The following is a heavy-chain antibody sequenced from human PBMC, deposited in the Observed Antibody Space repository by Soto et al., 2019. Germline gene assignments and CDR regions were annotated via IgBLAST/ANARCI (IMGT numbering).Heavy chain of an antibody. D-gene: IGHD3-22*01. CDR1: GFTFSSYS. J-gene: IGHJ4*02. CDR3: ARDRGVVVTGSPRDY. Sequence: PGESLKISCAASGFTFSSYSMNWVRQAPGKGLEWVSYISSSSSIIYYADSVKGRFTISRDNAKNSLYLQMNSLRDEDTAVYYCARDRGVVVTGSPRDYWGQGTLALVSS. V-gene: IGHV3-48*02. CDR2: ISSSSSII.